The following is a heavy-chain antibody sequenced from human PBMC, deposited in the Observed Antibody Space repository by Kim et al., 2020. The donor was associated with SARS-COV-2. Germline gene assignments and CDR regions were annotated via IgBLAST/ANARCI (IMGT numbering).Heavy chain of an antibody. V-gene: IGHV3-23*01. CDR2: LSDSGGDT. D-gene: IGHD5-12*01. CDR3: PKKWITARGQWYFDL. CDR1: GFTFSSFA. J-gene: IGHJ2*01. Sequence: GGSLRLSCAASGFTFSSFAMTWVRQAPGKGLEWVSILSDSGGDTSYAYSVKCRFTITRNNSKNTLYLQMNSLRAEDTAVYYCPKKWITARGQWYFDLWGRGTLVTVSS.